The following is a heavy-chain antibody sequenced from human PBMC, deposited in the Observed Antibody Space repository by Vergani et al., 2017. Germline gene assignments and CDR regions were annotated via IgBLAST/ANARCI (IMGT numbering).Heavy chain of an antibody. CDR3: ARGGGYSYGFRLYYFDY. J-gene: IGHJ4*02. CDR1: GGSFSGYY. Sequence: QVQLQQWGAGLLKPSETLSLTCAVYGGSFSGYYWSWIRQPPGKGLEWIGEINHSGSTNYNPSLKSRVTISVDTSKNQFSLKLSSVTAADTAVYYCARGGGYSYGFRLYYFDYWGQGTLVTVSS. D-gene: IGHD5-18*01. CDR2: INHSGST. V-gene: IGHV4-34*01.